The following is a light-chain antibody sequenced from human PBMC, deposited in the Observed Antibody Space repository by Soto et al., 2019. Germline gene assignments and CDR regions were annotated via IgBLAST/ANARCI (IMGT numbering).Light chain of an antibody. CDR3: LQDYNYPCT. CDR2: AAS. CDR1: QDIGND. Sequence: AIQMTQSPSSLSASVGDRVTITCRASQDIGNDLAWYHQKPGKAPKLLIYAASSLQSGVPSRFSGSGSGTDFALTISSLQPEDSATYHCLQDYNYPCTFGQGTKLEIK. J-gene: IGKJ2*02. V-gene: IGKV1-6*01.